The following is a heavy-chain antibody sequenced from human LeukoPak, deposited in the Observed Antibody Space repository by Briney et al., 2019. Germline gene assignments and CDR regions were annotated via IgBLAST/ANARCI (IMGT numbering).Heavy chain of an antibody. CDR3: ATGIGFGESFFDY. Sequence: ASVKVSCKASGYTFTGYYMHWVRQAPGQGLEWMGRINPNSGGTNYAQKFQGRVTMTRDTSISTAYMELRSLRSDDTAVYYCATGIGFGESFFDYWGQGTLVTVSS. CDR2: INPNSGGT. J-gene: IGHJ4*02. D-gene: IGHD3-10*01. V-gene: IGHV1-2*06. CDR1: GYTFTGYY.